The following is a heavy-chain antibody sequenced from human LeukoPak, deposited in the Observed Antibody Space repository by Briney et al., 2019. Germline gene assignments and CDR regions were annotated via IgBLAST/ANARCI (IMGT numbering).Heavy chain of an antibody. J-gene: IGHJ4*02. D-gene: IGHD1-26*01. V-gene: IGHV3-11*01. CDR1: GFTFSDYY. CDR2: INTSGGST. Sequence: GGSLRLSCAASGFTFSDYYMSWVRQAPGKGLEWVSGINTSGGSTYYADSVKGRFTISRDNAKNSLYLQMNSLRAEDTAVYYCARAVGASEGVDYWGQGTLVTVSS. CDR3: ARAVGASEGVDY.